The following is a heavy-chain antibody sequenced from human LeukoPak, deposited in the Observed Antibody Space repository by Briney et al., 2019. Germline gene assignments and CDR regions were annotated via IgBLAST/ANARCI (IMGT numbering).Heavy chain of an antibody. J-gene: IGHJ1*01. CDR3: AKPLEYSSSSRYFQH. Sequence: GGFLRLSCAASGFTFSSYAMSWVRQAPGKGLEWVSAISGSGGSTYYADSVKGRFTISRDNSKNTLYLQMNSLRAEDTAVYYCAKPLEYSSSSRYFQHWGQGTLVTVSS. CDR1: GFTFSSYA. D-gene: IGHD6-6*01. CDR2: ISGSGGST. V-gene: IGHV3-23*01.